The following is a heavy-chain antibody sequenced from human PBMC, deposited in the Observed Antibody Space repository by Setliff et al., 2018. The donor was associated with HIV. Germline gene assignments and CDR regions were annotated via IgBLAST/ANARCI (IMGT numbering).Heavy chain of an antibody. V-gene: IGHV4-61*09. CDR2: IHTSGST. CDR1: GGSISSGSYY. D-gene: IGHD3-10*01. CDR3: ARVGYHGSGRYSFDY. Sequence: SETLSLTCTVSGGSISSGSYYWSWIRQPAGKGLEWIGHIHTSGSTKYNPSLKSRVTISADTSKNQFSLNLSSVTAAETAVYYCARVGYHGSGRYSFDYWGQGTLVTAPQ. J-gene: IGHJ4*02.